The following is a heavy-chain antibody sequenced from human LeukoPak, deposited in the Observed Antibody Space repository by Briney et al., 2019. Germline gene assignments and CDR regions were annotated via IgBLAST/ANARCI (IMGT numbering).Heavy chain of an antibody. V-gene: IGHV4-30-4*01. CDR2: IYYSAST. CDR3: AGARSYYDTSGYSPFDS. Sequence: NSSETLSLTCTVSGVSISSGDFFWSWIRQPPGKGLEWVGYIYYSASTNYNPSLQSRVTISVDTSTNQFSLKLSSVTAADTAVYYCAGARSYYDTSGYSPFDSWGQGTVVTVSS. CDR1: GVSISSGDFF. J-gene: IGHJ4*02. D-gene: IGHD3-22*01.